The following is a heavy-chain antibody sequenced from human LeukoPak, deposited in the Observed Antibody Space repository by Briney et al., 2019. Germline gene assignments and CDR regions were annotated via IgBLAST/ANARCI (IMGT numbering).Heavy chain of an antibody. J-gene: IGHJ4*02. D-gene: IGHD5-12*01. Sequence: GGSLRLSCAASGVTFSSYAMSWVRQAPGKGLEWVSAISGSGGSTYYADSVKGRFTISRDNSKNTLYLQMNSLRAEDTAVYYCAKAPFGYSGYGFFDYWGQGTLVTVSS. V-gene: IGHV3-23*01. CDR1: GVTFSSYA. CDR2: ISGSGGST. CDR3: AKAPFGYSGYGFFDY.